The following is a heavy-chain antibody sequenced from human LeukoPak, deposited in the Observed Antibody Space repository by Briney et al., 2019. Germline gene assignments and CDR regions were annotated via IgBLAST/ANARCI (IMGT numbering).Heavy chain of an antibody. D-gene: IGHD4-17*01. CDR1: GGTFSSYA. CDR2: IIPIFGTA. CDR3: ARAPSYGDYLSYYFDY. V-gene: IGHV1-69*06. Sequence: SVKVSCKASGGTFSSYAISWVRQAPGQGLEWMGGIIPIFGTANYAQKFQGRVTITADKSTSTAYMELSSLRSEDTAVYYCARAPSYGDYLSYYFDYWGQGTLVTVSS. J-gene: IGHJ4*02.